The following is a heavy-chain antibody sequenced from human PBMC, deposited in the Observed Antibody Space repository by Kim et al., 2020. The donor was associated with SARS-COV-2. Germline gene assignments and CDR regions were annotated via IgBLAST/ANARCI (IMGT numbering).Heavy chain of an antibody. D-gene: IGHD1-7*01. V-gene: IGHV3-72*01. Sequence: FVRGRFTISRDDSKNSLYLQMNSLKTEDTAVYYCVRGSNRNFAYFYGLDVWGQGTTVTVSS. J-gene: IGHJ6*02. CDR3: VRGSNRNFAYFYGLDV.